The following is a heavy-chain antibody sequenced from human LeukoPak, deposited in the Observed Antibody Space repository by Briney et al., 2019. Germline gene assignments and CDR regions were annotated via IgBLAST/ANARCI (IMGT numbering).Heavy chain of an antibody. D-gene: IGHD2-2*02. J-gene: IGHJ4*02. CDR1: GGSISSGDYY. Sequence: SETLSLTCTVSGGSISSGDYYWSWIRQPPGKGLEWIGYIYHSGSTYYNPSLKSRVTISVDTSKNQFSLKLSSVTAADTAVYYCARVVPAAIRGIDYWGQGTLVTVSS. CDR2: IYHSGST. CDR3: ARVVPAAIRGIDY. V-gene: IGHV4-30-4*01.